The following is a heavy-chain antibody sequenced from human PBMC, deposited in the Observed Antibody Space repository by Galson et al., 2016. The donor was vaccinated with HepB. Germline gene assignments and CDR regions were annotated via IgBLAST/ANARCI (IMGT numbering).Heavy chain of an antibody. CDR2: IYTSGST. CDR1: GGSISSGSYY. Sequence: TLSLTCTVSGGSISSGSYYWSWIRQPAGKGLEWIGRIYTSGSTNYNPSLKGRVTMSVDTSKLQFSLKLSSVTAADTGVYYCAREQYGDYPYYNFYFLDDWGKGTTVTVSS. V-gene: IGHV4-61*02. D-gene: IGHD4-17*01. J-gene: IGHJ6*03. CDR3: AREQYGDYPYYNFYFLDD.